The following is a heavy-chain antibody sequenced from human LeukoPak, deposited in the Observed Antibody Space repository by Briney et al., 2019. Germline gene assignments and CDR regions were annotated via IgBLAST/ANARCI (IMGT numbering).Heavy chain of an antibody. V-gene: IGHV3-23*01. CDR1: GFTFSSYA. CDR3: AKGQTWASVYFDS. CDR2: ISSSGDDT. D-gene: IGHD7-27*01. Sequence: GGSLTLSCAASGFTFSSYAMSWVRQAPAKGLEYISAISSSGDDTLYADSVKGRFTISRDNFKNTLYLQMNSLRAEDTAVYYCAKGQTWASVYFDSWGQGTLVSVSS. J-gene: IGHJ4*02.